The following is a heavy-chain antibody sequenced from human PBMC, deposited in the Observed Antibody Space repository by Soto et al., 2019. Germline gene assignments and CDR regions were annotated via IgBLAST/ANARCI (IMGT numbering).Heavy chain of an antibody. CDR2: IYHSGST. J-gene: IGHJ6*02. V-gene: IGHV4-34*01. CDR3: ARSPDSSGYYPRWYYYGMDV. D-gene: IGHD3-22*01. CDR1: GGSFSGYY. Sequence: SETLSLTCAVYGGSFSGYYWSWIRQPPGKGLEWIGEIYHSGSTNYNPSLKSRVTISVDKSKNQFSLKLSSVTAADTAVYYCARSPDSSGYYPRWYYYGMDVWGQGTTVTVSS.